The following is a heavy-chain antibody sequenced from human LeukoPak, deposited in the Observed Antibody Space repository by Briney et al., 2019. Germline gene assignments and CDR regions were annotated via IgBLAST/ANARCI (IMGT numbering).Heavy chain of an antibody. J-gene: IGHJ5*02. CDR1: GYTFTSYG. Sequence: ASAKVSCKASGYTFTSYGISWVRQAPGQGLEWMGWISGYSGNTNYAQKLQGRVTMTTDTSTSTAYMELRSLRSDDTAVYYCAREGPGWQWHGNWFDPWGQGTLVTVSS. CDR3: AREGPGWQWHGNWFDP. D-gene: IGHD6-19*01. V-gene: IGHV1-18*01. CDR2: ISGYSGNT.